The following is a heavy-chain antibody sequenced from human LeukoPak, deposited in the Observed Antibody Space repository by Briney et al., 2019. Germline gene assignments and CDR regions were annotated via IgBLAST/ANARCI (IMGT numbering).Heavy chain of an antibody. V-gene: IGHV1-2*02. CDR3: ARRYGSGSSGTFDY. CDR1: GYTFSDYY. CDR2: INPNSGVT. Sequence: ASVKVSCKASGYTFSDYYMHWVRQAPGQGLEWMGWINPNSGVTKYAQKFEGRVTMTRDTSITTAYMELSRLTSDDTAVYYCARRYGSGSSGTFDYWGQGTLVTVSS. J-gene: IGHJ4*02. D-gene: IGHD3-10*01.